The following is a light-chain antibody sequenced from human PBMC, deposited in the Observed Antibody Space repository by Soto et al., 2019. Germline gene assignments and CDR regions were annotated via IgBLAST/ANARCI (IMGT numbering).Light chain of an antibody. J-gene: IGLJ1*01. CDR1: TSNIESHS. CDR2: TNN. V-gene: IGLV1-44*01. Sequence: QSVLTQPPSASGTPGLRIIISCSGSTSNIESHSVNWFQQVPGTAPRLLIITNNQRPSGVPDRFSGSKSGASASLAISGLQSEDEATYYCATWDDSRKGVFGTGTKLTVL. CDR3: ATWDDSRKGV.